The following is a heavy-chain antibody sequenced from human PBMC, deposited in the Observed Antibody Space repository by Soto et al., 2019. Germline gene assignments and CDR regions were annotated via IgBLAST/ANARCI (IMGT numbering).Heavy chain of an antibody. V-gene: IGHV4-34*01. CDR1: GASFSGYY. Sequence: PSETLSLTCTVHGASFSGYYWSWIRQPPGKGLEWIGEINHSGSTNYNPSLKSRVTMSVDTTKTQFSLSLTSVTAADTAVYYCARSSGTADTGTGPGWYYWGQGTLVTVSS. J-gene: IGHJ4*02. CDR2: INHSGST. D-gene: IGHD3-10*01. CDR3: ARSSGTADTGTGPGWYY.